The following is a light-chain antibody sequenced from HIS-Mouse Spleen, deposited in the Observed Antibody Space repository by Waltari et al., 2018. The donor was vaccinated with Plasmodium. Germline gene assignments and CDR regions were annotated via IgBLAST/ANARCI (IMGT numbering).Light chain of an antibody. V-gene: IGLV3-1*01. CDR2: QDS. CDR3: QAWDSSTGV. Sequence: SYELTQPPSVSVSPGQPASITCSGDQLGDKYACWYQQKPGQSPVLVIYQDSKRPSGIPERFSGSNSGNTATLTISGTQAMDEADYYCQAWDSSTGVFGGGTKLTVL. J-gene: IGLJ2*01. CDR1: QLGDKY.